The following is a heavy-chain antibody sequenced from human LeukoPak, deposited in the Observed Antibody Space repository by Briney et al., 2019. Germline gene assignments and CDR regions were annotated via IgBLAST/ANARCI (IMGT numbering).Heavy chain of an antibody. CDR2: IYYSGST. CDR3: ARGSDDILTGYYWDY. V-gene: IGHV4-31*03. CDR1: GGSISSGGYS. D-gene: IGHD3-9*01. Sequence: PSETLSLTCTVSGGSISSGGYSWSWIGQHPGKGLEGIGYIYYSGSTYYNPSLKSRVTISVDTSKNQFSLKLSSVTAADTAVYYCARGSDDILTGYYWDYWGQGTLVTVSS. J-gene: IGHJ4*02.